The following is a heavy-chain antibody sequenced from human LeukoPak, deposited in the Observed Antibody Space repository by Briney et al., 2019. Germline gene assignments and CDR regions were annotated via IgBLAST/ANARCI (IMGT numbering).Heavy chain of an antibody. CDR2: IYYSGST. V-gene: IGHV4-59*01. CDR1: GGSISSYY. D-gene: IGHD2-2*01. J-gene: IGHJ6*03. Sequence: SGTLSLTCTVSGGSISSYYWSWIRQPPAKGLEWIGYIYYSGSTNYNPSLKSRVTISVDTSKNQFSLKLSSVTAADTAVYYCARWDCSSTSCYGYMDVWGKGTTVTISS. CDR3: ARWDCSSTSCYGYMDV.